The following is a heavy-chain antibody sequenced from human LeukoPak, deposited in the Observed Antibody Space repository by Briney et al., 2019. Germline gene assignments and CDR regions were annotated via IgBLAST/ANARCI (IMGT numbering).Heavy chain of an antibody. CDR3: ARGFRAFDF. CDR2: ISSTSTSI. CDR1: GFTFSSHT. V-gene: IGHV3-21*01. Sequence: PGGSLRLSCAASGFTFSSHTMNWVRQTPGEGLEWVSSISSTSTSIYHADSVKGRFTISRDNTKNSLYLQMDSLRAEDTAVYYCARGFRAFDFWAQGTMVTVSS. J-gene: IGHJ3*01.